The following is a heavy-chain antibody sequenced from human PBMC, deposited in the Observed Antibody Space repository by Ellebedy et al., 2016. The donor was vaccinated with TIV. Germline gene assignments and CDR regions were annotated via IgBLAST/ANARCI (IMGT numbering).Heavy chain of an antibody. CDR3: ASDGSYGDYRSPTHALTF. V-gene: IGHV3-7*01. CDR1: GFSFRSYW. Sequence: GESLKISCGASGFSFRSYWMTWVRQAPGKGLEWVANINQDGSDKYYEDSVKGRFTIARDNAKNSLYLQMNSLRADDTAVYFCASDGSYGDYRSPTHALTFWGQGTMVTVSP. D-gene: IGHD4-17*01. J-gene: IGHJ3*01. CDR2: INQDGSDK.